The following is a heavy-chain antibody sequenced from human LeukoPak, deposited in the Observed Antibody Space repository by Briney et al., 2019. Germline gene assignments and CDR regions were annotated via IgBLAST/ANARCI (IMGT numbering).Heavy chain of an antibody. Sequence: PGRSLRLSCAASGFTFSSYGMHWVRQAPGKGLEWVAVISYDGSNKYYADSVKGRFTISRDNSKNTLYLQMNSLRAEDTAVYYCTKERGGGGRRINLMVGGYGPWGQGTQVTVSS. J-gene: IGHJ5*02. D-gene: IGHD3-22*01. CDR2: ISYDGSNK. CDR3: TKERGGGGRRINLMVGGYGP. CDR1: GFTFSSYG. V-gene: IGHV3-30*18.